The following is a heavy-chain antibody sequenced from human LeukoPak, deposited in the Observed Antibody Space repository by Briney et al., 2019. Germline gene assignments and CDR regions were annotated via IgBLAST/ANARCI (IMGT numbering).Heavy chain of an antibody. CDR1: GFTFSIYA. J-gene: IGHJ4*02. Sequence: GGSLRLSCAASGFTFSIYAMTWLRQAPGKGLEGVSAISGRGGTTYYADPVKGRFTISRDTSKSTLFLQMNSLRAEDTAVYYCARDRPTPNLPGVVLPYWGQGTLVTVSS. CDR3: ARDRPTPNLPGVVLPY. V-gene: IGHV3-23*01. CDR2: ISGRGGTT. D-gene: IGHD3-3*01.